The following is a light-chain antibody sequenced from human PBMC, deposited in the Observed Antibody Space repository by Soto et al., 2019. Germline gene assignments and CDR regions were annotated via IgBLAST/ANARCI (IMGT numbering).Light chain of an antibody. J-gene: IGLJ1*01. V-gene: IGLV2-14*01. CDR2: DVS. CDR1: SSDVGGYNY. Sequence: QSALTQPASVSGSPGQSITISCTGTSSDVGGYNYVSWYQQHPGKAPKLMIYDVSNRPSGVSYRFSGSKSGNTASLTISGLQAEDEADYYCGSYASGSSEVFGTGTKVTVL. CDR3: GSYASGSSEV.